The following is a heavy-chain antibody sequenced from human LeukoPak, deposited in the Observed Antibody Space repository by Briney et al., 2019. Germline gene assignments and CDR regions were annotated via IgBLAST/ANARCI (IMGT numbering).Heavy chain of an antibody. Sequence: GGSLRLSCAASGFTFTTDAMHWVRQAPGKGLEWVAVISHDGSNKYNADSVKGRFIISRDNSKNTLYLQMNTLRVEDTAVYYCARDGTVGGQWLWNPLYYDYFGMDVWGQGTKVTVSS. CDR1: GFTFTTDA. J-gene: IGHJ6*02. CDR3: ARDGTVGGQWLWNPLYYDYFGMDV. V-gene: IGHV3-30*04. D-gene: IGHD6-19*01. CDR2: ISHDGSNK.